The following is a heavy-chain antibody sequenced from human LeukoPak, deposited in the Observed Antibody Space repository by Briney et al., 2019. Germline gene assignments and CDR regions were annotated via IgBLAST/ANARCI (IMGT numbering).Heavy chain of an antibody. CDR3: ARTYSGSYHVFDY. CDR1: EFTFGSYS. J-gene: IGHJ4*02. Sequence: GGSLRLSCAASEFTFGSYSMNWVRQAPGRGLEWVSYISSSSSTIYYAGSVKGRFTISRDNAKNSLYLQMNSLRDEDTAVYYCARTYSGSYHVFDYWGQGTLVTVSS. D-gene: IGHD1-26*01. V-gene: IGHV3-48*02. CDR2: ISSSSSTI.